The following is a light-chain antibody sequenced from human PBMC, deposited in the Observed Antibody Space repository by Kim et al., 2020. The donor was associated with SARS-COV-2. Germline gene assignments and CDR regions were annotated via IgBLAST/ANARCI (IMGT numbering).Light chain of an antibody. CDR1: QAISNY. CDR3: QQYDNLPFG. Sequence: DIQMTQSPSSLSASVGDRVTITCQASQAISNYLNWYQQKPGKAPKLLIYDASNLETGVPSRFSGSGSGTDFTFTISSLQPEDIATYYCQQYDNLPFGFGQGTRLEIK. V-gene: IGKV1-33*01. CDR2: DAS. J-gene: IGKJ5*01.